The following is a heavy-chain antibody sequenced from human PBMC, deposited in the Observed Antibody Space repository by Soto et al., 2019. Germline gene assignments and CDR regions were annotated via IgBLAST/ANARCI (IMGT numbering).Heavy chain of an antibody. CDR3: ARITSHSDRSGGYTAPDDAFDI. D-gene: IGHD3-22*01. Sequence: GESLKISCKGSGDTFPSYWIAWVRQMSGKGLEWMGSIYPGDSDTRYSPSFQGQVTISADKSIKTVYLQWSSLKASDTAMYYCARITSHSDRSGGYTAPDDAFDIWGQGTRVTVSS. CDR1: GDTFPSYW. J-gene: IGHJ3*02. CDR2: IYPGDSDT. V-gene: IGHV5-51*01.